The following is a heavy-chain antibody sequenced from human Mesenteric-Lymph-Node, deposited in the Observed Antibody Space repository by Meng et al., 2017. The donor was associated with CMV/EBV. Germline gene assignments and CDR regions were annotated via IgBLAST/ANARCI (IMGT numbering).Heavy chain of an antibody. CDR1: WFIVSSKY. J-gene: IGHJ4*02. CDR2: ISGASDAA. D-gene: IGHD3-16*01. CDR3: AKDLGLDVGAYDS. V-gene: IGHV3-23*01. Sequence: CAASWFIVSSKYVSWVRQTPGKGLEWVSDISGASDAAYYANSVKGRFTISRDTSKNTLYLHMNSLGAADTALYYCAKDLGLDVGAYDSWGQGTLVTVSS.